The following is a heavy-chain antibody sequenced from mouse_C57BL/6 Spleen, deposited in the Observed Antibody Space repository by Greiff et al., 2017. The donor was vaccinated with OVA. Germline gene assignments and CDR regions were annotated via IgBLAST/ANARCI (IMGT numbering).Heavy chain of an antibody. CDR1: GFTFSSYA. V-gene: IGHV5-4*03. CDR2: ISDGGSYT. CDR3: ARFYDYDDAMDY. J-gene: IGHJ4*01. Sequence: EVMLVESGGGLVKPGGSLKLSCAASGFTFSSYAMSWVRQTPEKRLEWVATISDGGSYTYYPDNVKGRFTISRDNAKNNLYLQMSHLKSEDTAMYYCARFYDYDDAMDYWGQGTSVTVSS. D-gene: IGHD2-4*01.